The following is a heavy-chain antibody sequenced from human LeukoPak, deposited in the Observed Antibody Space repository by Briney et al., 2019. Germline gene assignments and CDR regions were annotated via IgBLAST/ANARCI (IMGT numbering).Heavy chain of an antibody. J-gene: IGHJ4*02. CDR2: INHSGST. CDR1: GGSFSGYY. Sequence: SETLSLTCAVYGGSFSGYYWSWIRQPPGKGLEWIGEINHSGSTNYNPSLKSRVTLSVDTSKNQFSLKLSSVTAADTAVYYCARGRRGYSYGYARYYFDYWGQGTLVTVSS. D-gene: IGHD5-18*01. V-gene: IGHV4-34*01. CDR3: ARGRRGYSYGYARYYFDY.